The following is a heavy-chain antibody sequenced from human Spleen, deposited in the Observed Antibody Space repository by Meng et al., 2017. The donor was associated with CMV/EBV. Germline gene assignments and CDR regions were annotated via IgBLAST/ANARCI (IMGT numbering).Heavy chain of an antibody. J-gene: IGHJ4*02. D-gene: IGHD2-21*02. CDR3: ARIERRRILKYCGSDCSTTDY. Sequence: GGGVEGRGEVWHGGGTNYNRSGRGRVTIAVDKFKNQFSLKLGSVTAADTAVYYCARIERRRILKYCGSDCSTTDYWGQGTLVTVSS. V-gene: IGHV4-4*02. CDR2: VWHGGGT.